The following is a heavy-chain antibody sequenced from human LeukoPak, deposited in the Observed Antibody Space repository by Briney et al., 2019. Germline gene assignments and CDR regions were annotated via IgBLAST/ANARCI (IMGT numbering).Heavy chain of an antibody. CDR1: GVTSNY. CDR2: IYNGGTT. Sequence: GGSLRLSCAASGVTSNYMTWVRQAPGKGLEWVSVIYNGGTTYYADSVKGRFTISRDNAKNSLFLQMSSLRPEDTAIYYCVREYSDQLLWTALDYWGQGALVTVSS. CDR3: VREYSDQLLWTALDY. V-gene: IGHV3-53*01. J-gene: IGHJ4*02. D-gene: IGHD2-2*01.